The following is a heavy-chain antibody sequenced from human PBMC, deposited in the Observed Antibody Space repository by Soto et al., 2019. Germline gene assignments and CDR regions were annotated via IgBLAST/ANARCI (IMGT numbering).Heavy chain of an antibody. V-gene: IGHV1-69*12. CDR3: AREDKPGGYTPPGTSGFDS. D-gene: IGHD5-12*01. CDR2: IIPIYGTA. J-gene: IGHJ4*02. CDR1: GGTFSTYA. Sequence: QVHLVQAGAEVKKPGSSVKVSCKASGGTFSTYAISWVRQAPGQGLEWMGGIIPIYGTANYAQKFQGRLTMTADEYTSTVYMELSRLRSDDTAVYYCAREDKPGGYTPPGTSGFDSWGQGTLVTVSS.